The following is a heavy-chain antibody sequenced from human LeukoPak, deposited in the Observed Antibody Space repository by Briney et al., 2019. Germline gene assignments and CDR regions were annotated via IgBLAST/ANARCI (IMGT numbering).Heavy chain of an antibody. CDR3: AREIAVTGTLRFDP. V-gene: IGHV4-61*02. CDR1: GGSISSGGHY. Sequence: SETLSLTCAVSGGSISSGGHYWSWIRQPAGKGLEYLGRISSTGSTNYNPSLKSRVTISIDTSKNQFSLKLSSVTATDTAVYYCAREIAVTGTLRFDPWGQGTLVTVSS. J-gene: IGHJ5*02. D-gene: IGHD6-19*01. CDR2: ISSTGST.